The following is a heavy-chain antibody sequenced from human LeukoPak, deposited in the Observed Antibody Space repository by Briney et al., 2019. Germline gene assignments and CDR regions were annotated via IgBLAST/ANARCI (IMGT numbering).Heavy chain of an antibody. J-gene: IGHJ6*02. Sequence: ASVKVSRKASGYTFTSYGISWVRQAPGQGLEWMGWISAYNGNTNYAQKLQGRVTMTTDTSTSTAYMELRSLRSDDTAVYYCAGGPQGYCSGTSCRYWARGDYYYGMDVWGQGTTVTVSS. V-gene: IGHV1-18*01. CDR1: GYTFTSYG. CDR2: ISAYNGNT. D-gene: IGHD2-2*01. CDR3: AGGPQGYCSGTSCRYWARGDYYYGMDV.